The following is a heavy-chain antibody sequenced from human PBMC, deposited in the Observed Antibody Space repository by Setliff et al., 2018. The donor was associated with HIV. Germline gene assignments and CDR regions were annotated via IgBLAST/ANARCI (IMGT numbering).Heavy chain of an antibody. D-gene: IGHD6-13*01. CDR2: INHRGCT. CDR3: AREFPSSSWFYFNF. Sequence: KPSETLPLTCAGYGGSFSDYCWTWIRQSPGKGLEWSGEINHRGCTNYNPSLKSRVTVSVDTSKNQFSLKLGSVTAADTAVYYCAREFPSSSWFYFNFWGHGTLVTVSS. V-gene: IGHV4-34*01. J-gene: IGHJ4*01. CDR1: GGSFSDYC.